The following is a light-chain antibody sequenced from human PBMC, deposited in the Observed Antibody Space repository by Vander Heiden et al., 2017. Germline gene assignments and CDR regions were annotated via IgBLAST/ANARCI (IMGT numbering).Light chain of an antibody. J-gene: IGLJ2*01. CDR2: ANF. CDR1: SSNLEAGDP. Sequence: QSVLTQPPSVSGAPGQRVTISCTGSSSNLEAGDPVPWYQQLPGTAPKLLIYANFNRPSGVPDRFSGSKSGTSASLAVTGLQAEDEGDYYCQSYDSSLSGPVVFGGGTKLTVL. V-gene: IGLV1-40*01. CDR3: QSYDSSLSGPVV.